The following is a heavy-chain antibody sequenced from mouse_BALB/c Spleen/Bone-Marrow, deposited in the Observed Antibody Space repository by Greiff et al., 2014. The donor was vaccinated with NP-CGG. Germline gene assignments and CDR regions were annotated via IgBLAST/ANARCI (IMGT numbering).Heavy chain of an antibody. Sequence: VQLQQSGAELMKPGASMKISCKATGYTFSSYWIEWVKQRPGHGLEWIGEILPGSGSTNYNERFKGKATFTADTSSNTAYMQLSSLTSEDSAVYYCARAYYFNYDAMDYWGQGPSVPVP. CDR3: ARAYYFNYDAMDY. CDR1: GYTFSSYW. V-gene: IGHV1-9*01. D-gene: IGHD2-10*01. J-gene: IGHJ4*01. CDR2: ILPGSGST.